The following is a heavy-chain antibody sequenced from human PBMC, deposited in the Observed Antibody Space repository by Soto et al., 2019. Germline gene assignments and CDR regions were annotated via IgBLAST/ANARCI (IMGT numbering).Heavy chain of an antibody. J-gene: IGHJ4*02. V-gene: IGHV3-23*01. Sequence: EVQLLDSGGGLAQPGGSLRVSCAASGFIFNNYAMNWVRQAPGEGLQWVAGISASGVSTYYADSVKGRFIISRDNSKNSLFLQRNSLRAEDTAKYYFAKVPLRPDYFDYWGRGPRVPSPQ. CDR2: ISASGVST. CDR1: GFIFNNYA. D-gene: IGHD4-17*01. CDR3: AKVPLRPDYFDY.